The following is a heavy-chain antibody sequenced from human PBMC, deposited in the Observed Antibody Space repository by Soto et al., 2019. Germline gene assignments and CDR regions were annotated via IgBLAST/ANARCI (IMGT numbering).Heavy chain of an antibody. CDR3: AKDRLSGPFGWGSVDY. CDR1: GFTFSSYA. V-gene: IGHV3-23*01. J-gene: IGHJ4*02. CDR2: ISGSGGST. Sequence: GGSLRLSCAASGFTFSSYAMSWVRQAPGKGLEWVSAISGSGGSTYYADSVKGRFTISRDNSKNTLYLQMNSLRAEDTAVYYCAKDRLSGPFGWGSVDYWGQGTLVTVSS. D-gene: IGHD3-16*01.